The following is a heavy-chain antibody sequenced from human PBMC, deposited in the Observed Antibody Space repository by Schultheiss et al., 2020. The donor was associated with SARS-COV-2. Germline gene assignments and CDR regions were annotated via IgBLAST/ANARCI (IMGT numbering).Heavy chain of an antibody. J-gene: IGHJ4*02. V-gene: IGHV3-48*04. CDR3: ARESNMAARLFDV. CDR2: ISSSGVIT. CDR1: GFTFSSYA. D-gene: IGHD6-6*01. Sequence: GGSLRLSCAASGFTFSSYAMSWVRQAPGKGLEWLAYISSSGVITNYAESVKGRFTIARDNAKNSLYLEINSLRAEDTAVYYCARESNMAARLFDVWGQGALVTVSS.